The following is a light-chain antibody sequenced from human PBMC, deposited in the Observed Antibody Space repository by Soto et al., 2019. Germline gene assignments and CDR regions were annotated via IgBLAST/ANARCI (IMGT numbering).Light chain of an antibody. J-gene: IGLJ2*01. CDR2: DVS. CDR3: SSYTSSSPVV. Sequence: QSVLTQPASVSGSPGQSITISCTGTSSDVGGYNYVSWYQQHPGKAPKLMIYDVSNRPSGVSNRFSGSKSGNTASLTISGLQAEDGADYYCSSYTSSSPVVFGGGTKLPAL. V-gene: IGLV2-14*01. CDR1: SSDVGGYNY.